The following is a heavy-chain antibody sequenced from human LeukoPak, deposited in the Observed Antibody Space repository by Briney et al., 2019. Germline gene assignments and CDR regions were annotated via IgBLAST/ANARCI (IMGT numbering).Heavy chain of an antibody. D-gene: IGHD1-26*01. Sequence: GGSLRLSCAASGFTFSSYGMHWVRQAPGKGLEWVAVISYDGSNKYYADSVKGRFTISRDNSKNTLYLQMNSLRAEDTAVYYCAKGGWGYSGSHNWFDPWGQGTLVTVSS. J-gene: IGHJ5*02. V-gene: IGHV3-30*18. CDR3: AKGGWGYSGSHNWFDP. CDR2: ISYDGSNK. CDR1: GFTFSSYG.